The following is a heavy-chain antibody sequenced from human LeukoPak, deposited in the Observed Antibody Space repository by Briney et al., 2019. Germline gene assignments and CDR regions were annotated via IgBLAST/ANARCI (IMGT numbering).Heavy chain of an antibody. Sequence: GGSLRLSCAFSGFIVSSDYMSWVRQAPGKGLEWVSTIYSGGSTYYADSVKGRFTISRDNSKNTLYLQMNSLRAEDTAVYYCARHDWFDPWGRGTLVTVSS. CDR3: ARHDWFDP. CDR2: IYSGGST. J-gene: IGHJ5*02. V-gene: IGHV3-53*01. CDR1: GFIVSSDY.